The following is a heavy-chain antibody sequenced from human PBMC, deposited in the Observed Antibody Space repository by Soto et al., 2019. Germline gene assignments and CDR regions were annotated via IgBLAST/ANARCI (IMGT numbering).Heavy chain of an antibody. CDR3: ASQMYFFDSSGYFPPPI. V-gene: IGHV3-30-3*01. CDR2: ISYDEATT. J-gene: IGHJ4*02. CDR1: GSAFRGYS. D-gene: IGHD3-22*01. Sequence: GGSLRLSSSASGSAFRGYSIHWVRQAPGKGLEWITLISYDEATTFYADSVKGRFTISRDDSKNVSYLQMDSLRREDTGVYFCASQMYFFDSSGYFPPPIWGQGTLVTVSS.